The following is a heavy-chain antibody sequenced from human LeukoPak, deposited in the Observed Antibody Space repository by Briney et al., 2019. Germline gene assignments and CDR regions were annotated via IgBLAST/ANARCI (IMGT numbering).Heavy chain of an antibody. CDR2: INHSGST. D-gene: IGHD5-18*01. CDR3: ARHTGYSYGRGFDY. CDR1: AYSISSGYY. V-gene: IGHV4-38-2*02. Sequence: PSETLSLTCTVSAYSISSGYYWGWIRQPPGKGLEWIGSINHSGSTYYNPSLKSRATISVDTSKNQFSLKLSSVTAADTAVYYCARHTGYSYGRGFDYWGQGTLVTVSS. J-gene: IGHJ4*02.